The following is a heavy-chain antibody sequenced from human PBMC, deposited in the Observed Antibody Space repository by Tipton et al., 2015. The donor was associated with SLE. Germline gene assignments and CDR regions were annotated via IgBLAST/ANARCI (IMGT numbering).Heavy chain of an antibody. D-gene: IGHD2-15*01. CDR1: GGSISSGGYS. Sequence: TLPLTCAVSGGSISSGGYSWSWIRQPPGKGLEWIGYIYHSGSTYYNPSLKSRVTISVDRSKNQFSLKLSSVTAADTALYYCARMGYCVTAPCARDDAFHIWGQGTMATVSS. CDR2: IYHSGST. V-gene: IGHV4-30-2*02. CDR3: ARMGYCVTAPCARDDAFHI. J-gene: IGHJ3*02.